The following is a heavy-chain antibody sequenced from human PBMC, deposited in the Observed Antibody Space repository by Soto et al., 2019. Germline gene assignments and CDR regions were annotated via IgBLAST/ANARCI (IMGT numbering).Heavy chain of an antibody. CDR1: GYTFTSYA. D-gene: IGHD6-19*01. Sequence: QVQLVQSGAEEKKPGASVKVSCKASGYTFTSYAMHWVRQAPGQRLEWMGWINAGNGNTKYSQKFQGRITITRDTSASTAYMELSSLRSEDTAVYYCARSAGIAVADYWGQGALVTVSS. J-gene: IGHJ4*02. CDR2: INAGNGNT. CDR3: ARSAGIAVADY. V-gene: IGHV1-3*05.